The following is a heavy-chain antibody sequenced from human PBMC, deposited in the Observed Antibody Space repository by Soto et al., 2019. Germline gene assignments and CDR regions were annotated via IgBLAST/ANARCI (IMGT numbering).Heavy chain of an antibody. CDR2: INTNKFGANT. CDR3: AKRLYGEHTFYFYALDA. J-gene: IGHJ6*02. D-gene: IGHD4-17*01. V-gene: IGHV3-53*01. Sequence: VGSLRLSCAAAGISVSGNFMSWVRQAPGKGLQWVSIINTNKFGANTYDADSVRGRFTSARDNSKYLLYFQVNSLRAEETAVYYCAKRLYGEHTFYFYALDAWGQGAPGPVS. CDR1: GISVSGNF.